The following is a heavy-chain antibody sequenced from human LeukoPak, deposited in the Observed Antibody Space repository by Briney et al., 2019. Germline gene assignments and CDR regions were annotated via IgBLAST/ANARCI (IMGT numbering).Heavy chain of an antibody. Sequence: SETLCLTRTLSGGSISRGSYYWASVRQPAGRGLEWIGHIYTSGTTHSNPSLKSRPTISRDTSKNHFYLNLSAVTAADTAIVYCVRFVGLAVAGTLYWSFDLWGGDTVVTVSS. CDR2: IYTSGTT. V-gene: IGHV4-61*09. CDR3: VRFVGLAVAGTLYWSFDL. D-gene: IGHD6-19*01. CDR1: GGSISRGSYY. J-gene: IGHJ2*01.